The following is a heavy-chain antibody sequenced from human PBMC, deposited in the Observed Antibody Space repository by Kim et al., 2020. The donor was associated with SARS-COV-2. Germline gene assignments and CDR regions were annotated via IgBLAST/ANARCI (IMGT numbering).Heavy chain of an antibody. V-gene: IGHV3-53*01. CDR2: IYSGGST. Sequence: GGSLRLSCAASGFTVSSNYMSWVRQAPGKGLEWVSVIYSGGSTYYADSVKGRFTISRDNSKNTLYLQMNSLRAEDTAVYYCAREGSGWSGLLYYYYMDVWGKGTTVTVSS. CDR1: GFTVSSNY. D-gene: IGHD6-19*01. CDR3: AREGSGWSGLLYYYYMDV. J-gene: IGHJ6*03.